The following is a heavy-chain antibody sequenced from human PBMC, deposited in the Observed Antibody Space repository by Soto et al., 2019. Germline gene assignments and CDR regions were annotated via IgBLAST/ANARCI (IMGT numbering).Heavy chain of an antibody. Sequence: PSETLSLTCTVSGGSISSGGYYWSWIRQHPGKGLEWIGYIYYSGSTYYNPSLKSRVTISVDTSKNQFSLKLSSVTAADTAVYYCARASGNCISTICYFVYYYYGMDVWGQGTTVTVSS. J-gene: IGHJ6*02. CDR1: GGSISSGGYY. D-gene: IGHD2-2*01. V-gene: IGHV4-31*03. CDR2: IYYSGST. CDR3: ARASGNCISTICYFVYYYYGMDV.